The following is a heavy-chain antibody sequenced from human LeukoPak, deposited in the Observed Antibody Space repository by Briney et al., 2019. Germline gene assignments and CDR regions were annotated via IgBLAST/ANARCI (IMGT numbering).Heavy chain of an antibody. CDR2: ISAYNGNT. CDR3: ARGHYDYVWGSYRHDY. CDR1: GYTFTSYG. V-gene: IGHV1-18*01. J-gene: IGHJ4*02. D-gene: IGHD3-16*02. Sequence: ASVKVTCKASGYTFTSYGISWVRQAPGQGLEWMGWISAYNGNTNYAQKLQGRVTMTRDTSISTAYMELSRLRSDDTAVYYCARGHYDYVWGSYRHDYWGQGTLVTVSS.